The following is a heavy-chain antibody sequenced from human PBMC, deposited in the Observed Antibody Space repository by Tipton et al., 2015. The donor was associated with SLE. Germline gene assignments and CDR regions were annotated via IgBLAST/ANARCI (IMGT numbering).Heavy chain of an antibody. D-gene: IGHD2-21*02. CDR1: GFTFSSYA. V-gene: IGHV3-23*01. Sequence: GSLRLSCAASGFTFSSYAMTWVRRAPGKGLEWVSTFAASGGVTYYADSVKGRFTISRDNSKNTLYLQMNSLRAEDTAVYYCAKELVVVTALDYWGQGTLVTVSS. CDR3: AKELVVVTALDY. J-gene: IGHJ4*02. CDR2: FAASGGVT.